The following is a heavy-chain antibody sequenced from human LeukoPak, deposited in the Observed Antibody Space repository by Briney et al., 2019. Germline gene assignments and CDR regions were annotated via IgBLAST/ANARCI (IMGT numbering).Heavy chain of an antibody. V-gene: IGHV4-38-2*02. CDR3: ARGAPDYATTRAWFDP. D-gene: IGHD4-17*01. CDR1: GYSITSGYY. Sequence: PGETLTLTCTVSGYSITSGYYWGWIRQPRGEGLEGIATTYHSGRTYYNPSVKSRVTISGDMSKNQFSLNLSSVTAANAAVYYCARGAPDYATTRAWFDPWGQGTLVIVSS. J-gene: IGHJ5*02. CDR2: TYHSGRT.